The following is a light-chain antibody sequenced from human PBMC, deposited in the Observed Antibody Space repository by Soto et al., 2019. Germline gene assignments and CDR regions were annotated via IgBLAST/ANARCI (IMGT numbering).Light chain of an antibody. CDR2: EDS. V-gene: IGLV2-23*01. CDR3: CSFAGSSTSWV. CDR1: SSDVGGYNL. Sequence: QSALTQPASVSGSPGQSITISCTGTSSDVGGYNLVSWYQQHPGKAPKLMIYEDSKWPSGVSNRFSGSKSGNTASLTISGLQAEDEGDYYCCSFAGSSTSWVFGGGTQLTVL. J-gene: IGLJ3*02.